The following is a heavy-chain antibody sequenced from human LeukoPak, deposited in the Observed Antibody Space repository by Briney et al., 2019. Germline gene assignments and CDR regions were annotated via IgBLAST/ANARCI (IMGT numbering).Heavy chain of an antibody. J-gene: IGHJ5*01. V-gene: IGHV3-7*05. CDR1: GFPFSIYW. CDR3: VRGSSGTVVRGVSWAWFDP. D-gene: IGHD3-10*01. Sequence: GGSRRLSCAASGFPFSIYWMTWVRQAPGKGLEWVANIKPDGSEKYYVDSAKGRFTISRDNAKNSLYLQMNSLRAEDTAVYYCVRGSSGTVVRGVSWAWFDPWGQGTLVSVSS. CDR2: IKPDGSEK.